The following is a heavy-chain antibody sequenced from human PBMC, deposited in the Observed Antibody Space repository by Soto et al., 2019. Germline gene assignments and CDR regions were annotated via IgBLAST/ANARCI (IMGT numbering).Heavy chain of an antibody. V-gene: IGHV4-34*01. Sequence: PSETLSLTCAVYGGSFSGYYWAWIRQPPGKGLEWIGEINHSGTTNYNPSLESRVTISVDTSKNQLSLKLSSVTAADTAVYYCARGISRESKTGTSPDAFDIWGQGTMVTVSS. CDR1: GGSFSGYY. CDR2: INHSGTT. J-gene: IGHJ3*02. D-gene: IGHD1-7*01. CDR3: ARGISRESKTGTSPDAFDI.